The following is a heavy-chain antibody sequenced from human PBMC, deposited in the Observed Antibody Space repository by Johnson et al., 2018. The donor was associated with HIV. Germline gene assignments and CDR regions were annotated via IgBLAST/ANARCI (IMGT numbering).Heavy chain of an antibody. CDR3: ARVRSALRLAFDI. CDR1: GFTFSDYY. CDR2: ISSSGSTI. D-gene: IGHD3-10*01. V-gene: IGHV3-11*04. Sequence: QVQLVESGGGVVQPGGSLRLSCAASGFTFSDYYMSWIRQAPGKGLEWVSYISSSGSTIYYADSVKGRFTISRDDAKNSLYLQMNSLRAEDTAVYYCARVRSALRLAFDIWGQGTMVTVSS. J-gene: IGHJ3*02.